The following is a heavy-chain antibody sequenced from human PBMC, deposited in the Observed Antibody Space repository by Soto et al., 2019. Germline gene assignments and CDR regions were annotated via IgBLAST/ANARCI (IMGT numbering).Heavy chain of an antibody. CDR3: ARDSSSNYYYYSGMDV. D-gene: IGHD6-6*01. J-gene: IGHJ6*02. Sequence: PSQTLSLTCAISGDSVSSDSAAWNWIRQSPSRGLEWLGRTYYRAKLYNDYAVSAKSQITNNPDTSKNQFTLQLNSVTPEDTAVYYCARDSSSNYYYYSGMDVWGQGTTVTVSS. CDR1: GDSVSSDSAA. CDR2: TYYRAKLYN. V-gene: IGHV6-1*01.